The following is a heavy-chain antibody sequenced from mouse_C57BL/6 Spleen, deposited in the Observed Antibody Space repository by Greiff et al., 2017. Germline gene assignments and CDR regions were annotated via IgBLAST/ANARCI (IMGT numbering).Heavy chain of an antibody. Sequence: EVQLQQSGTVLARPGASVKMSCKTSGYTFTSYWMHWVKQRPGQGLEWIGAIYPGNSDTSYNQKFKGKAKLTAVTSASTAYMELSSLTNEDSAVYYCTRDGTTVVARYFDVWGTGTTVTVSS. D-gene: IGHD1-1*01. J-gene: IGHJ1*03. CDR3: TRDGTTVVARYFDV. CDR1: GYTFTSYW. V-gene: IGHV1-5*01. CDR2: IYPGNSDT.